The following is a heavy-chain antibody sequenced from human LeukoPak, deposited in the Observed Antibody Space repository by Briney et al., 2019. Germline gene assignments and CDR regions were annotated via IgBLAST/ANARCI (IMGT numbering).Heavy chain of an antibody. CDR3: ARDNDFDY. D-gene: IGHD3-3*01. Sequence: PGXXXXLSCAASGFTFSSYSMNWVRQAPGKGLEWVSNISSSSSTIYYADSVKGRFTISRDNAKNSLYLQMNSLRAEDTAVYYCARDNDFDYWGQGTLVIVSS. V-gene: IGHV3-48*01. J-gene: IGHJ4*02. CDR1: GFTFSSYS. CDR2: ISSSSSTI.